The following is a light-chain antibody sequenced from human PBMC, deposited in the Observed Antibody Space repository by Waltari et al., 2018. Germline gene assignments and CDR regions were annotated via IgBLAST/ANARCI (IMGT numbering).Light chain of an antibody. V-gene: IGLV2-14*03. Sequence: QSALTQPASVSGSPGQLTPISSTGTSTHVGGYTYVTLYQQHPGKAPKLMIYDVSNRPSGVSNRFSGSKSGNTASLTISGLQAEDEADYYCSSYTSSLTLVFGGGTKLTVL. CDR1: STHVGGYTY. J-gene: IGLJ3*02. CDR3: SSYTSSLTLV. CDR2: DVS.